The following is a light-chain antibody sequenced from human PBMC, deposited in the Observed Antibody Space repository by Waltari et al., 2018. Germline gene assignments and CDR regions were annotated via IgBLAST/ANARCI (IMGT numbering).Light chain of an antibody. CDR3: QQTYSLFT. Sequence: DIQMTQSTSFPSASVGDRVTISCRASQRSSTYLNWYQQKAGEAPKLLIYGSSSLQSGVPSRFSGTGSGTDFTLTINSLQPEDFATYYCQQTYSLFTFGPGTTVDFK. CDR2: GSS. CDR1: QRSSTY. J-gene: IGKJ3*01. V-gene: IGKV1-39*01.